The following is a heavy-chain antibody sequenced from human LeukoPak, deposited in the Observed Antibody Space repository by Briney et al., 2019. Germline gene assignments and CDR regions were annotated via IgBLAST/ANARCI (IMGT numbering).Heavy chain of an antibody. CDR3: AKGAFRDQVQGYYYMDV. D-gene: IGHD3-10*01. V-gene: IGHV3-7*01. CDR1: GFTFSSYW. J-gene: IGHJ6*03. CDR2: IKQDGSEK. Sequence: GGSLRLSSAASGFTFSSYWMSWVRQAPGKGRERVANIKQDGSEKHYVDSVKGRFIISRDNAKNSLYLQMNSLRAEDTAVYYCAKGAFRDQVQGYYYMDVWGKGTTVTVSS.